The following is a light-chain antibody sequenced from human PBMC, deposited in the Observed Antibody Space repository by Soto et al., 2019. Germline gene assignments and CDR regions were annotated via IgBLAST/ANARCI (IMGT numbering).Light chain of an antibody. CDR3: QNYNSAPLT. CDR2: AAS. CDR1: QGISNS. Sequence: DIQMTQSPSSLSASLGDTVTISCRASQGISNSLAWFQQKPGRVPQFLIYAASTLQPGVPPRFSGSGSGTDFTLTISSLQTEDGGTYYCQNYNSAPLTFGPGNRVDLK. J-gene: IGKJ3*01. V-gene: IGKV1-27*01.